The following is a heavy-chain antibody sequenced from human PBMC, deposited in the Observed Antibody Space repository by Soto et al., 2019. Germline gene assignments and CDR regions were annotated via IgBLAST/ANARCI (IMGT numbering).Heavy chain of an antibody. CDR2: IHAGNGDR. J-gene: IGHJ4*02. Sequence: ASVKVSCKASGYTFTNYGIHWVRQAPGQGLEWLGWIHAGNGDRRYSPKFQGRATITRDTSASTAYMELRSLTSRDTAIFYCVTSDWAWWGQGTQVTVPQ. CDR3: VTSDWAW. V-gene: IGHV1-3*01. D-gene: IGHD3-9*01. CDR1: GYTFTNYG.